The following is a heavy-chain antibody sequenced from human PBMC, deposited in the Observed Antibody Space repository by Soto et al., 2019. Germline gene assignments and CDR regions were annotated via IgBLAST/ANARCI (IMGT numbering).Heavy chain of an antibody. CDR3: ARSPFTIFGVVITHNWFDP. V-gene: IGHV4-30-4*01. CDR2: IYYSGST. Sequence: ASETLSLTCTVSGGSISSGDYYWSWIRQPPGKGLEWIGYIYYSGSTYYNPSLKSRVTISVDTSKNQFSLKLSSVTAADTAVYYCARSPFTIFGVVITHNWFDPWGQGTLVTVSS. D-gene: IGHD3-3*01. CDR1: GGSISSGDYY. J-gene: IGHJ5*02.